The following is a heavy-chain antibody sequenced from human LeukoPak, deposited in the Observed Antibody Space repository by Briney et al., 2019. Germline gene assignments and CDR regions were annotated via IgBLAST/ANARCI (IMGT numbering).Heavy chain of an antibody. CDR3: AKLPGSITMIVVVTFQH. CDR2: ISGSGGST. J-gene: IGHJ1*01. D-gene: IGHD3-22*01. V-gene: IGHV3-23*01. Sequence: PGGSLRLSCAASGFTFSSYAMSWVRQAPGKGLEWVSAISGSGGSTYYADSVKGRFTISRDNSKNTLYLQMNSLRAEDTAVYYCAKLPGSITMIVVVTFQHWGQGTLVTVSS. CDR1: GFTFSSYA.